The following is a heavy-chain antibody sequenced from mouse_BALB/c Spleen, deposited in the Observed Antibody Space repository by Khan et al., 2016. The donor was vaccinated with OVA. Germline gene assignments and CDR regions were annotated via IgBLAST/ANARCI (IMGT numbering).Heavy chain of an antibody. CDR1: GFTFSSYS. CDR3: TAHLTGSFAY. J-gene: IGHJ3*01. D-gene: IGHD4-1*01. CDR2: ISSGGDYT. Sequence: EVELVESGGDLVKPGGSLKLSCAASGFTFSSYSMSWVRQTPDKRLEWVASISSGGDYTYYPDSVKGRFTISRDNAKNTLYLQMSDIKSEDTAMYYCTAHLTGSFAYWGQGTLVTVSA. V-gene: IGHV5-6*01.